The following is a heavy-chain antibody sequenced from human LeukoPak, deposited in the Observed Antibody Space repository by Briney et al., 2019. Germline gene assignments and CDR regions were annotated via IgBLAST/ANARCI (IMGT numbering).Heavy chain of an antibody. CDR1: GYTFTSYA. Sequence: ASVKVSCKASGYTFTSYAMHWVRQAPGQRLEWMGWINAGNGNTKYSQKFQGRVTNTRDTSASTAYMELSSLRSEDTAVYYCARGGGDYGDTLFPVDYWGQGTLVTVSS. V-gene: IGHV1-3*01. D-gene: IGHD4-17*01. CDR3: ARGGGDYGDTLFPVDY. J-gene: IGHJ4*02. CDR2: INAGNGNT.